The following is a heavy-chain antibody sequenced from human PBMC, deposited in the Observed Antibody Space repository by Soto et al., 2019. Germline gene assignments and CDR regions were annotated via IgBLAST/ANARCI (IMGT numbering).Heavy chain of an antibody. CDR1: GFTFSRSP. CDR2: ISADGSSQ. J-gene: IGHJ4*02. Sequence: VQLVESGGGEVQPGTSLRLSCAASGFTFSRSPMHWVRQAPGKGLDWVGLISADGSSQHYADSVRGRFIISRDNFRNTMSLQMDRLKPKDTAVYYCARPVVAGTPDYWGQGALVSVSS. V-gene: IGHV3-30-3*01. CDR3: ARPVVAGTPDY. D-gene: IGHD2-15*01.